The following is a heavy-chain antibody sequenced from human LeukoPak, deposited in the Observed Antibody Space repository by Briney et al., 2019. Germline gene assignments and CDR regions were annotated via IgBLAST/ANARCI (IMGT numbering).Heavy chain of an antibody. CDR1: GGSISSYY. D-gene: IGHD3-10*01. V-gene: IGHV4-59*01. J-gene: IGHJ5*02. CDR2: IYYSGST. Sequence: SETLSLTCTVSGGSISSYYWSWIRRPPGKGLEWIGYIYYSGSTNYNPSLKSRVTISVDTSKNQFSLKLSSVAAADTAVYYCARGGPPVSQVTPRTVRGVITEFHPWGQGTLVTVSS. CDR3: ARGGPPVSQVTPRTVRGVITEFHP.